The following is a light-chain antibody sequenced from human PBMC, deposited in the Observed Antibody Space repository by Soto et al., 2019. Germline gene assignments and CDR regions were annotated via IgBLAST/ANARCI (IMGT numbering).Light chain of an antibody. CDR3: SSYTTSSTLGVV. CDR2: EVT. CDR1: SSDVGGSNY. J-gene: IGLJ2*01. Sequence: QSALTQPASVSGSPGQSITISCTGTSSDVGGSNYVSWYQHHPGKAPKLMIYEVTNRPSGVSNRFSGSKSGNTASLTISGLQAEDEADYYCSSYTTSSTLGVVFGGGTQLTVL. V-gene: IGLV2-14*01.